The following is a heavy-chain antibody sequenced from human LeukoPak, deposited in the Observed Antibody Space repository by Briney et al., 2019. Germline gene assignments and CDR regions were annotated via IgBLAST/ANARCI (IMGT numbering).Heavy chain of an antibody. CDR1: GFTPSSFA. CDR3: AKTNIPRITR. Sequence: PGGSLRLSYAASGFTPSSFAMSWGRQAPGKGLEWVSAISGSGGSTYYADSVKGRFTISRDNYKNTLYLQKNSSRAEDTAVYYWAKTNIPRITRGGQGTLVTVSS. CDR2: ISGSGGST. J-gene: IGHJ4*01. V-gene: IGHV3-23*01. D-gene: IGHD2-2*02.